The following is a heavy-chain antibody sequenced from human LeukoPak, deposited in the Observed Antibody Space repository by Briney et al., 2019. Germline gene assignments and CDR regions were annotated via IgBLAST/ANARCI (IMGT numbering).Heavy chain of an antibody. CDR1: GFTFSGSA. Sequence: GGSLRLSCAASGFTFSGSAMHWVRQASGKGLEWLGRIRSKADSYTTAYAASVKGRFIVSRDDSKNTAYLQMNSLKTEDTAVYYCRAAADLNDFWGQGTLVTVSS. CDR3: RAAADLNDF. V-gene: IGHV3-73*01. CDR2: IRSKADSYTT. J-gene: IGHJ4*02. D-gene: IGHD6-13*01.